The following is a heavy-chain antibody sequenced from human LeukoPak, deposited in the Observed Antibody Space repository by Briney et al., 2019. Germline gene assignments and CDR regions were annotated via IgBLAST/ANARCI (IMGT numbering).Heavy chain of an antibody. CDR3: ARVRLYCGGDCYSIYYYGMDV. CDR2: IYYSGST. CDR1: GGSISSGDYY. D-gene: IGHD2-21*02. Sequence: SGTLSLTCTVSGGSISSGDYYRSWIRQPPGKGLEWIGYIYYSGSTYYNPSLKSRVTISVDTSKNQFSLKLSSVTAADTAVYYCARVRLYCGGDCYSIYYYGMDVWGQGTTVTVSS. J-gene: IGHJ6*02. V-gene: IGHV4-30-4*01.